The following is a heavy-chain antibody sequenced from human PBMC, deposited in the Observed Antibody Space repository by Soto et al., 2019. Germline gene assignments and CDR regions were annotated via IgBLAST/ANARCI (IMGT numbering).Heavy chain of an antibody. J-gene: IGHJ4*02. CDR1: GGSISSGGYY. Sequence: QVQLQETGPGLVKPSQTLSLTCTVSGGSISSGGYYWSWIRQHPGKGLEWIGYIYYSGSTYYNSSLKSRVTISVDTSKNQFSLKLSSVTAADTAVYYCARVWDSSGPNFDYWGQGTLVTVSS. CDR3: ARVWDSSGPNFDY. CDR2: IYYSGST. D-gene: IGHD3-22*01. V-gene: IGHV4-31*03.